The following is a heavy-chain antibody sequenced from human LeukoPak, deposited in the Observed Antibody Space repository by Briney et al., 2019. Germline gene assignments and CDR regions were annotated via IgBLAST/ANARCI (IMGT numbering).Heavy chain of an antibody. CDR2: ISSSGSSI. CDR3: ARTLPSYYYGSGSYYFDY. J-gene: IGHJ4*02. V-gene: IGHV3-48*03. Sequence: GGSLRLSCTASGFTFSSYEMNWVRQAPGKGLEWVSYISSSGSSIYYADSVKGRFTISRDNAKNSLYLQMDSLRAEDTAVYYCARTLPSYYYGSGSYYFDYWGQGTLVTVSS. CDR1: GFTFSSYE. D-gene: IGHD3-10*01.